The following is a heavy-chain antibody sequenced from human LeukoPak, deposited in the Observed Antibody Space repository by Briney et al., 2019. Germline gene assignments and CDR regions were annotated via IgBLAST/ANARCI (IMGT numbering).Heavy chain of an antibody. D-gene: IGHD2-2*02. CDR2: IYYSGST. V-gene: IGHV4-31*03. Sequence: SETLSLTCTVSGGSISSGGYYWSWIRQHPGTGLEWIGCIYYSGSTYYNPSLKSRVTISVDTSKNQFSLKLSSVTAADTAVYYCARVWGYCSSTSCYRSAFDIWGQGTMVTVSS. CDR3: ARVWGYCSSTSCYRSAFDI. J-gene: IGHJ3*02. CDR1: GGSISSGGYY.